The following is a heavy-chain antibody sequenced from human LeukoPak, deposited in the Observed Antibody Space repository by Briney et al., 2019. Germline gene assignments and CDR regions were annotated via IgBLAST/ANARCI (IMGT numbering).Heavy chain of an antibody. Sequence: GGSLRLSCAASGFTFSSYAMSWVRQAPGKGLEWVSGLTGSGGNTYYADSVKGRFTISRDNSKNTLSLQMNSLRAEDAAVYYCVKFRGIQHYNYHMDVWAKGPRSPSP. J-gene: IGHJ6*03. CDR1: GFTFSSYA. D-gene: IGHD3-10*01. CDR2: LTGSGGNT. V-gene: IGHV3-23*01. CDR3: VKFRGIQHYNYHMDV.